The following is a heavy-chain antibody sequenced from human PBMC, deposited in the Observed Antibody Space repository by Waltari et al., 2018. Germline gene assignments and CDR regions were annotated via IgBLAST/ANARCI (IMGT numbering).Heavy chain of an antibody. J-gene: IGHJ4*02. D-gene: IGHD3-9*01. V-gene: IGHV3-74*01. CDR3: VRGSNDWIGLDY. Sequence: EVQLVESGGGLVQPGGSLRLSCAPSGFTFRNYCMHWVRQAPGKGLLCVSRINPDGRETNYADSVKGRFTISRDNAKNTLYLQMNSLRGEDTAVYYCVRGSNDWIGLDYWGQGALVTVSS. CDR1: GFTFRNYC. CDR2: INPDGRET.